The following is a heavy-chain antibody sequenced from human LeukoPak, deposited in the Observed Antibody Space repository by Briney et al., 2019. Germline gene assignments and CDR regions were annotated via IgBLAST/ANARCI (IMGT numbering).Heavy chain of an antibody. J-gene: IGHJ3*02. CDR2: INPNSGGT. Sequence: ASVKVSYEASGYTFTGYYMHWVRQAPGQGLEWMGWINPNSGGTNYAQKFQGRVTMTRDTSISTAYMELSRLRSDDTAVYYCARGGRALTHDAFDIWGQGTMVTVSS. V-gene: IGHV1-2*02. CDR1: GYTFTGYY. D-gene: IGHD1-26*01. CDR3: ARGGRALTHDAFDI.